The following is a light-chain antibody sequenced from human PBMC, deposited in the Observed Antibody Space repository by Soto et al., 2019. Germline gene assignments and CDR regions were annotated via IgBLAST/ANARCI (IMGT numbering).Light chain of an antibody. V-gene: IGKV3-20*01. CDR1: QSVSSSY. CDR2: GAS. CDR3: QQYGSSLPLT. J-gene: IGKJ4*01. Sequence: EIVLTQSPGTLSLSPGERATLSRRASQSVSSSYLAWYQQKLGQAPRLLIYGASSRATGIPDRFSGSGSGTDFTLTISRLEPEDFAVYYCQQYGSSLPLTFGGGTKVEIK.